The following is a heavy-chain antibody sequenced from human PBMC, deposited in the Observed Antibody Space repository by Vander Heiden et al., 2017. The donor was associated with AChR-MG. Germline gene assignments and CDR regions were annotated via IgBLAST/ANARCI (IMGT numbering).Heavy chain of an antibody. J-gene: IGHJ4*02. CDR1: GFTFSSYG. CDR3: ARDREYSSSSLGFDY. CDR2: IWYDGSNK. D-gene: IGHD6-6*01. Sequence: QVQLVESGGGVVQPGRSLRLSCAASGFTFSSYGMHWVRQAPGKGLKWVAVIWYDGSNKYYADSVKGRFTISRDNSKNTLYLQMNSLRAEDTAVYYCARDREYSSSSLGFDYWGQGTLVTVSS. V-gene: IGHV3-33*01.